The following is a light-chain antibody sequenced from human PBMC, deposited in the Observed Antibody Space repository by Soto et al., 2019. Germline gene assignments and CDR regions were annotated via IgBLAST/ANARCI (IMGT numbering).Light chain of an antibody. Sequence: EIVLTQSPATLSLSPGERATLSCRASQSVDRYLAWYQQKPGQAPRLLIYDTSNRATGIPARFSGSGSGTDFTLPISSLEPEDFALYYCQQRKYWPPVTFGQGTRLEIK. CDR3: QQRKYWPPVT. CDR2: DTS. J-gene: IGKJ5*01. CDR1: QSVDRY. V-gene: IGKV3-11*01.